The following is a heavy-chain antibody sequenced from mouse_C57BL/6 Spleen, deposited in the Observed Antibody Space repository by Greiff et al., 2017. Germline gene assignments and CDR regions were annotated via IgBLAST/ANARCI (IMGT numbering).Heavy chain of an antibody. V-gene: IGHV1-5*01. CDR2: IYPGNSDT. Sequence: EVQLQQSGTVLARPGASVKMSCKTSGYTFTSYWMHWVKQRPGQGLEWIGAIYPGNSDTSYNQKFKGKAKLTAVTSASTAYMELSSLTNADSAVSYCTNCYGSSPGYWYFDVWGKGTTVTVSS. D-gene: IGHD1-1*01. CDR1: GYTFTSYW. J-gene: IGHJ1*03. CDR3: TNCYGSSPGYWYFDV.